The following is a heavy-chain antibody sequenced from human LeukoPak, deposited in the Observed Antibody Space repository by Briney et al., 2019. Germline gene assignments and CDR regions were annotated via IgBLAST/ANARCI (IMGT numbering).Heavy chain of an antibody. V-gene: IGHV3-30*07. CDR1: GFTFSSYA. D-gene: IGHD3-9*01. J-gene: IGHJ4*02. CDR3: AKDRTTGYYYFDY. Sequence: GGSLRLSCAASGFTFSSYAMHWVRQAPGKGLEWVAVISYDGSNKYYADSVKGRFTISRDNSKNTLYLQMNSLRAEDTAVYHCAKDRTTGYYYFDYWGQGTQVTVSS. CDR2: ISYDGSNK.